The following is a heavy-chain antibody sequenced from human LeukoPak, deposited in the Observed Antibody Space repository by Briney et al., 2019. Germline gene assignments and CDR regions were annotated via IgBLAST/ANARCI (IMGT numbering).Heavy chain of an antibody. Sequence: ASVKVSCKASGGTFSSYAISWVRQAPGQGLEWMGGIIPIFGTANYAQKFQGRVTITTDESTSTAYMELSSLRSEDTAVYYCARAGYSTRDRRPSNWFDPWGQGTLVTVSS. D-gene: IGHD4-11*01. CDR1: GGTFSSYA. J-gene: IGHJ5*02. CDR2: IIPIFGTA. V-gene: IGHV1-69*05. CDR3: ARAGYSTRDRRPSNWFDP.